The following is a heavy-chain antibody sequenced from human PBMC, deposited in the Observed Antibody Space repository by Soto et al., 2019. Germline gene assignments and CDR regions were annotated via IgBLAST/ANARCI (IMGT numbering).Heavy chain of an antibody. CDR3: ARSPRTYCTNGVCSYYYMDV. D-gene: IGHD2-8*01. V-gene: IGHV4-31*03. CDR2: IYYSGST. Sequence: SETLSLTCTVSGGSISSGGYYWSWIRQHPGKGLEWIGYIYYSGSTYYNPSLKSRVTISVDTSKNQFSLKLSSVTAADTAVYYCARSPRTYCTNGVCSYYYMDVWGKGTTVTVSS. J-gene: IGHJ6*03. CDR1: GGSISSGGYY.